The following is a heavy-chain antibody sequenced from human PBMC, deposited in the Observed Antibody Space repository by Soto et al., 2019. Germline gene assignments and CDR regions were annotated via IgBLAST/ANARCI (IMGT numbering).Heavy chain of an antibody. J-gene: IGHJ5*02. CDR2: IYYSGNT. Sequence: QVQLQESGPGLVEPSQTLALTCTVSGDPLNTGGYYWSWIRHLPGKGLEWLGYIYYSGNTYYNPSLKGRVNISGDMSKKQFSLRLSSVTAADTAVYHCARVSSDWSDPWGPGIQVTVSS. V-gene: IGHV4-31*03. D-gene: IGHD3-10*01. CDR3: ARVSSDWSDP. CDR1: GDPLNTGGYY.